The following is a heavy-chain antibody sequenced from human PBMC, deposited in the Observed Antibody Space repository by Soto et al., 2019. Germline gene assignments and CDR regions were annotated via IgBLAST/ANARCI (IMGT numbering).Heavy chain of an antibody. V-gene: IGHV4-31*03. Sequence: LSLTCTVSGGSISSGGYYWSWIRQHPGKGLEWIGYIYYSGSTYYNPSLKSRVTISVDTSKNQFSLKLSSVTAADTAVYYCARDPDSSGYYQDWGQGTLVTVSS. D-gene: IGHD3-22*01. CDR1: GGSISSGGYY. J-gene: IGHJ4*02. CDR3: ARDPDSSGYYQD. CDR2: IYYSGST.